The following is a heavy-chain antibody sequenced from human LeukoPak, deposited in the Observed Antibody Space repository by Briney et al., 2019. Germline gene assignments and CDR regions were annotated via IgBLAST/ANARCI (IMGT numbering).Heavy chain of an antibody. CDR2: INTNTGNP. V-gene: IGHV7-4-1*02. D-gene: IGHD2-2*01. J-gene: IGHJ3*02. CDR1: GGTFSSYA. Sequence: GASVKVSCKASGGTFSSYAISWVRQAPGQGLEWMGWINTNTGNPTYAQGFTGRFVFSLDTSVSTAYLQISSLKAEDTAVYYCARTIVVVPAATPYAFDIWGQGTMVTVSS. CDR3: ARTIVVVPAATPYAFDI.